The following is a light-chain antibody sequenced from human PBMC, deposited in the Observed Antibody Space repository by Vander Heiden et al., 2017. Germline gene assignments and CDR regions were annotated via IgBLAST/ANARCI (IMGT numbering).Light chain of an antibody. V-gene: IGKV3-15*01. J-gene: IGKJ2*01. CDR2: GAS. CDR3: QQYNNWPPYT. Sequence: EIVMMKYSATLSVSPGERATLSCRASQSVSSYLAWYQQKPGQAPRLLIYGASTRATGIPARFSGSGSGTEFTLTISSLQSEDFAVYYCQQYNNWPPYTFGQGTKLEIK. CDR1: QSVSSY.